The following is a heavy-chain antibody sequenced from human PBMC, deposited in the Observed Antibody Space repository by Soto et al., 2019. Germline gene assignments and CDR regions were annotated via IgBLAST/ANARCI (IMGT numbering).Heavy chain of an antibody. CDR3: ARYKSNYYYGMDV. CDR2: IYYSGLT. D-gene: IGHD1-20*01. V-gene: IGHV4-59*01. J-gene: IGHJ6*02. Sequence: QVQLQESGPGLVKPSETLSLTCTVSGGSISSYYWSWIRQPPGKGLEWIGYIYYSGLTNYNPSLNRRVTISVHTSTNQFSLKMSSVTAAGTGVYYCARYKSNYYYGMDVWGQGTTVTVSS. CDR1: GGSISSYY.